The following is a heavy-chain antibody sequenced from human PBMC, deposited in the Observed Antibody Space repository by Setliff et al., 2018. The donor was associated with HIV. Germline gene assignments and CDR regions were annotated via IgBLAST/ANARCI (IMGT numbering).Heavy chain of an antibody. CDR2: IYHSGST. V-gene: IGHV4-38-2*01. J-gene: IGHJ4*02. CDR1: GYSISSGYY. Sequence: SETMSLTCAVSGYSISSGYYWGWIRQPPGKGLEWMGSIYHSGSTYYTPSLNSRVTISVDTSKNQFSLKLSSVTAADTAVSYCARLDVDIAMAPAYWGPGMLVTVSS. D-gene: IGHD5-18*01. CDR3: ARLDVDIAMAPAY.